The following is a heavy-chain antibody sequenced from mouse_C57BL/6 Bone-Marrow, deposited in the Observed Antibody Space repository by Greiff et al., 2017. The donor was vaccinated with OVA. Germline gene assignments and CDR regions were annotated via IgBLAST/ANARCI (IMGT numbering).Heavy chain of an antibody. CDR1: GFTFNTYA. Sequence: EVKLVESGGGLVQPKGSLKLSCAASGFTFNTYAMHWVRQAPGKGLEWVSRIRSKSSNYATYYAVSVKYRFTLSRDDAQSVLYLYMNNLKTEDTAMYYCVRDNGLRRGYAMDYWGQGTSVTVSS. V-gene: IGHV10-3*01. D-gene: IGHD2-4*01. CDR3: VRDNGLRRGYAMDY. CDR2: IRSKSSNYAT. J-gene: IGHJ4*01.